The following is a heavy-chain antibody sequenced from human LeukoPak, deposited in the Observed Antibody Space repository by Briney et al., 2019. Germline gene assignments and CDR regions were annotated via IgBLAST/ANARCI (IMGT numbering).Heavy chain of an antibody. CDR1: GGSISSSSYY. CDR3: ARRAGAYSHPYDY. J-gene: IGHJ4*02. V-gene: IGHV4-39*07. D-gene: IGHD4/OR15-4a*01. Sequence: SETLSLTCTVSGGSISSSSYYWDWVRQPPGKGLEWIGGIYYSGTTYYNPSLKSRVTISVDTSKNQFSLKLSSVTAADTAVYYCARRAGAYSHPYDYWGQGTLVTVSS. CDR2: IYYSGTT.